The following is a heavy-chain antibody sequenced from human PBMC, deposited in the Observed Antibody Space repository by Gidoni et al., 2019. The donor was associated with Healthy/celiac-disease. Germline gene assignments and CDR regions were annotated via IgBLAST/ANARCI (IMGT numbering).Heavy chain of an antibody. J-gene: IGHJ4*02. Sequence: VQLVESGGGVVQPGRSLRLSCAASGFTFSSYAIHWVRQAPGKGLEWVAVISYDGSNKYYADSVKGRFTISRDNSKNTLYLQMNSLRAEDTAVYYCASGSGSPGDYWGQGTLVTVSS. V-gene: IGHV3-30*04. CDR1: GFTFSSYA. CDR3: ASGSGSPGDY. CDR2: ISYDGSNK. D-gene: IGHD1-26*01.